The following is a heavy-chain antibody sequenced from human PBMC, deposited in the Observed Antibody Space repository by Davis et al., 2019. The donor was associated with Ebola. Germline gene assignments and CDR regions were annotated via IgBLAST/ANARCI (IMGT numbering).Heavy chain of an antibody. V-gene: IGHV1-69*06. J-gene: IGHJ4*02. CDR2: IIPIFNTT. CDR3: ARGLHYSRWYESYFDN. Sequence: SVKVSCKSSGGTFNNYAISWVRQAPGQGLEWMGGIIPIFNTTEYAQNLQDRVTITADKSTNTAYVELSSLRSEDTAVYYCARGLHYSRWYESYFDNWGQGTLVTVSS. D-gene: IGHD6-13*01. CDR1: GGTFNNYA.